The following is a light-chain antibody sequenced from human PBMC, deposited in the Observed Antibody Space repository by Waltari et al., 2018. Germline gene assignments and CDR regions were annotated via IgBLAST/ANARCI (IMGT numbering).Light chain of an antibody. J-gene: IGKJ3*01. V-gene: IGKV3-11*01. CDR2: DAS. Sequence: EIVLKQSPATLSLSPGDRATLSCRASQSISSYLAWYHHKPGQAPRLLIYDASTTATGIPARFSGSGSVTDFTLTISSLEPEDFAIYYCQQRSKSVTFGPGTKVDMK. CDR3: QQRSKSVT. CDR1: QSISSY.